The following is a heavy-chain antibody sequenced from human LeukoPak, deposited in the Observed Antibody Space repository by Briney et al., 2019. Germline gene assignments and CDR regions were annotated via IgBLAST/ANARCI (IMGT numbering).Heavy chain of an antibody. J-gene: IGHJ4*02. CDR2: IIPIFGTA. CDR1: GYTFTSYG. CDR3: ARSRGGTMYYFDY. Sequence: PRASVKVSCKASGYTFTSYGISWVRQAPGQGLEWMGRIIPIFGTANYAQKFQGRVTITTDESTSTAYMELSSLRSEDTAVYYCARSRGGTMYYFDYWGQGTLVTVSS. D-gene: IGHD2-15*01. V-gene: IGHV1-69*05.